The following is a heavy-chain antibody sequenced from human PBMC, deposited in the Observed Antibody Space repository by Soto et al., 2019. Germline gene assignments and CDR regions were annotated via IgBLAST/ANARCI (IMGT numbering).Heavy chain of an antibody. V-gene: IGHV3-23*01. CDR2: ISESGDGT. J-gene: IGHJ4*02. D-gene: IGHD1-1*01. Sequence: EVELLESGGGWVQPGGSLRLSCAASGFTFDLHAMHWVRQAPGKGLXXXSVISESGDGTSYADSVKGRFTISRDNSKNXXYLQMNSLRADDTAIYYCAKADCRYIFCRVKDYWGQGTLVTVSS. CDR1: GFTFDLHA. CDR3: AKADCRYIFCRVKDY.